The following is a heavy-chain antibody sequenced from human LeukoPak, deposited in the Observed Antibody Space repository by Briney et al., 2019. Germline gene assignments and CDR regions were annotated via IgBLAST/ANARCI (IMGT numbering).Heavy chain of an antibody. D-gene: IGHD5-18*01. CDR1: GFTFSNYW. V-gene: IGHV3-74*01. Sequence: GGSLRLSCAVSGFTFSNYWMHWVRQAPGKGLVWVSRIKTDGSSTFYADSVKGRFTISRDNAKNTMYLQMNSVRVEDTAVYYCVSDTALGYWGQGTLVTVSS. J-gene: IGHJ4*02. CDR2: IKTDGSST. CDR3: VSDTALGY.